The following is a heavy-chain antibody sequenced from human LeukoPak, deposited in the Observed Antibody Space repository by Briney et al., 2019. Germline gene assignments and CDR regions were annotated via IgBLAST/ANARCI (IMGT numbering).Heavy chain of an antibody. CDR1: GGSFSSYA. J-gene: IGHJ3*02. CDR3: ARDYDSSGYYLSAFDI. CDR2: INAGNGNT. D-gene: IGHD3-22*01. V-gene: IGHV1-3*01. Sequence: ASVKVSCKASGGSFSSYAISWVRQAPGQRLEWMGWINAGNGNTKYSQKFQGRVTITRDTSASTAYMELSSLRSEDTAVYYCARDYDSSGYYLSAFDIWGQGTMVTVSS.